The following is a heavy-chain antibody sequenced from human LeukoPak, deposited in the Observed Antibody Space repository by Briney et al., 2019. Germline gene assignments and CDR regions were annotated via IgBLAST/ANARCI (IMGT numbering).Heavy chain of an antibody. J-gene: IGHJ6*02. CDR2: ISSSSSYT. Sequence: GGSLRLFCAASGFTFSDYYMSWIRQAPGKGLEWVSYISSSSSYTNYAHSVKGRFTISRDNAKNSLYLQMNSLRAEDTAVYYCARDLRDVDTAMVPYYYYGMDVWGQGTTVTVSS. D-gene: IGHD5-18*01. V-gene: IGHV3-11*05. CDR1: GFTFSDYY. CDR3: ARDLRDVDTAMVPYYYYGMDV.